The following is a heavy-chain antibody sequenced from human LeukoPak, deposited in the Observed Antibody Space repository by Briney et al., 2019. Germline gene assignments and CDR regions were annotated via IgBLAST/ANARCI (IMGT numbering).Heavy chain of an antibody. Sequence: SETLSLTCTVSGGSISSYYWSWIRQPPGKGLEWIGYIYYSGSTNYNPSLKSRVTISVDTSKNQFSLKLSSVTAADTAVYYCAREPSHYDILTGQGGYWGQGTLVTVSS. D-gene: IGHD3-9*01. CDR1: GGSISSYY. CDR3: AREPSHYDILTGQGGY. J-gene: IGHJ4*02. CDR2: IYYSGST. V-gene: IGHV4-59*01.